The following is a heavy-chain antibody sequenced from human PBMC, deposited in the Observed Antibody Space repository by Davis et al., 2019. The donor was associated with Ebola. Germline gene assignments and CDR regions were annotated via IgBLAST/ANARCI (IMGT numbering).Heavy chain of an antibody. V-gene: IGHV4-38-2*01. CDR2: LYHGGSI. CDR3: ATYHYRGSYPFFAY. D-gene: IGHD1-26*01. CDR1: CSPINSDNY. J-gene: IGHJ4*02. Sequence: PSETLSLTCSVSCSPINSDNYWGWIRQPPGKPLEWIGSLYHGGSIYYNPPLQSRVTISVDTSKNQFSLKLASVTAADTAIYFCATYHYRGSYPFFAYWGQGTLVTVSS.